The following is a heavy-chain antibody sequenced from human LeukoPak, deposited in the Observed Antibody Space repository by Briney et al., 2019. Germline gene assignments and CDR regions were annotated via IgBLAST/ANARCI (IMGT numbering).Heavy chain of an antibody. D-gene: IGHD6-19*01. CDR1: GITFSTYA. CDR2: ISSSGSST. J-gene: IGHJ4*02. V-gene: IGHV3-23*01. CDR3: ARVRLYSSGSPGDY. Sequence: GGSLRLSCVASGITFSTYAMSWVRQAPGKGLEWVSVISSSGSSTYYADSVKGRFTISRDNAKNTLYLQMNSLRAEDTAVYYCARVRLYSSGSPGDYWGQGTLVTVSS.